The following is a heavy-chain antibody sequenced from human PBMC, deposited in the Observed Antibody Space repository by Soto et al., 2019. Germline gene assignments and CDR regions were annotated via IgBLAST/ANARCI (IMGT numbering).Heavy chain of an antibody. V-gene: IGHV1-69*13. CDR3: ARGYYYDSSGYPASRYYGMDV. J-gene: IGHJ6*02. Sequence: GASVKVSCKASGGTFSSYAISWVRQAPGQGLEWMGGIIPIFGTANYAQKFQGRVTITADESTSTAYMELSSLRSEDTAVYYCARGYYYDSSGYPASRYYGMDVWGQGTTVTVSS. CDR1: GGTFSSYA. D-gene: IGHD3-22*01. CDR2: IIPIFGTA.